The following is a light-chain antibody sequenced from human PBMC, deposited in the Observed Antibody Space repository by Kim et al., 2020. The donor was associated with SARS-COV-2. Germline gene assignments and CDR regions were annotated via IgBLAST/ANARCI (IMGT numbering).Light chain of an antibody. CDR3: QQYKNWRT. J-gene: IGKJ1*01. CDR2: GAS. CDR1: QSVSSK. V-gene: IGKV3-15*01. Sequence: ETVMTQSPAILFVSPGERATLSCRASQSVSSKVAWYQQKPGQAPSLLIYGASTRATGIPARFTGSGSGTEFTLTISSLQSEDFGVYYCQQYKNWRTFGQGTKVDIK.